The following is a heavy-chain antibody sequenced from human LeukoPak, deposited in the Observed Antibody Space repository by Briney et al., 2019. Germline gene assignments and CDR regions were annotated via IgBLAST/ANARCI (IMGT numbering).Heavy chain of an antibody. V-gene: IGHV3-23*01. CDR3: AKEPPYCSSPTCNFDY. CDR2: ISGSGGST. J-gene: IGHJ4*02. CDR1: GFSFGSYA. Sequence: PGGSLRLSCAASGFSFGSYAMSWVRQGPGKGLEWVSPISGSGGSTYYADSVKGRFTISRDKSKNTLYLQMISLRAEDTALYYCAKEPPYCSSPTCNFDYWGQGTLVTVSS. D-gene: IGHD2-2*01.